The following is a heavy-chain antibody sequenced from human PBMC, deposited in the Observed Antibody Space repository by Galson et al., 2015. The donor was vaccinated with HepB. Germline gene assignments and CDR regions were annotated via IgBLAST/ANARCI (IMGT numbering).Heavy chain of an antibody. J-gene: IGHJ6*02. V-gene: IGHV1-18*04. D-gene: IGHD3-3*01. CDR3: ARGGIITTFGVVIIEGSYGMDV. CDR2: ISAYNGNT. Sequence: SVKVSCKASGYTFTSYGISWVRQAPGQGLEWMGWISAYNGNTNYAQKLQGRVTMTTDTSTSTAYMELRSLRSDDTAVYYCARGGIITTFGVVIIEGSYGMDVWGQGTTVTVSS. CDR1: GYTFTSYG.